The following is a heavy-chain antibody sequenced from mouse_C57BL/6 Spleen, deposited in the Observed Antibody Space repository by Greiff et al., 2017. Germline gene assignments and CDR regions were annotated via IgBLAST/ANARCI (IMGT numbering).Heavy chain of an antibody. V-gene: IGHV1-9*01. D-gene: IGHD3-2*02. CDR1: GYTFTGYW. J-gene: IGHJ4*01. Sequence: QVQLQQSGAELMKPGASVKLSCKASGYTFTGYWIEWVKQRPGHGLEWIGEILPGSGSTNYNEKFKGKATFTADTSSTTAYMQLSSLTTEDYAIYDCAREAAQATEAMDYWGQGTSVTVSS. CDR2: ILPGSGST. CDR3: AREAAQATEAMDY.